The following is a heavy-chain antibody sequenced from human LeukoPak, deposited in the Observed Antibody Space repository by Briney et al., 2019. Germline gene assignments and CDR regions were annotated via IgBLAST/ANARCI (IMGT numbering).Heavy chain of an antibody. Sequence: ASVKVSCKVSGYTLTELSMHWVRQAPGKGLEWMGGFDPEDGETIYAQKFQGRVTMTEDTSTDTAYMELSSLRSEDTAAYYCATGPPMTTVVRKPLDYWGQGTLVTVSS. CDR2: FDPEDGET. CDR1: GYTLTELS. V-gene: IGHV1-24*01. D-gene: IGHD4-23*01. J-gene: IGHJ4*02. CDR3: ATGPPMTTVVRKPLDY.